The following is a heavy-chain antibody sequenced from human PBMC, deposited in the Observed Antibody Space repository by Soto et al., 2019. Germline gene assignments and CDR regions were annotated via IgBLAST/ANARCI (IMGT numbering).Heavy chain of an antibody. Sequence: SVKVSCKASGGTFSSYAISWVRQALGQGLEWMGGIIPIFGTANYAQKFQGRVTITADESTSTAYMELSSLRSEDTVVYYCARWIRGYSYGHFDYRGQGTLVTVSS. D-gene: IGHD5-18*01. CDR2: IIPIFGTA. V-gene: IGHV1-69*13. CDR3: ARWIRGYSYGHFDY. J-gene: IGHJ4*02. CDR1: GGTFSSYA.